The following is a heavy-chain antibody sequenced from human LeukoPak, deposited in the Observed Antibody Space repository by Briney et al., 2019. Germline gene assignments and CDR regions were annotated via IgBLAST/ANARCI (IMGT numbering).Heavy chain of an antibody. CDR3: TTAVGTDFYDYGLDA. Sequence: GGSLRLSCAASGFTFSGSAMHWVPQASGKGLEWVGRIRSKANTYATAYAASVKGRFTISRDDSKNTAYLQLNSLKTEDTAVYYCTTAVGTDFYDYGLDAWGQGTTVTVSS. CDR2: IRSKANTYAT. V-gene: IGHV3-73*01. CDR1: GFTFSGSA. D-gene: IGHD6-13*01. J-gene: IGHJ6*02.